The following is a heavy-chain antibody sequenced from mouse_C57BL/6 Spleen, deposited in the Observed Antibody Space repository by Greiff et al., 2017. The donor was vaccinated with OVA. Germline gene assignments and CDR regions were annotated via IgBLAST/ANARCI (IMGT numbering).Heavy chain of an antibody. Sequence: QVQLKESGAELVRPGTSVKVSCKASGYAFTNYLIEWVKQRPGQGLEWIGVINPGSGGTNYNEKFKGKATLTADKSSSTAYMQLSSLTSEDSAVYFCARVYYGTYGGAMDYWGQGTSVTVSS. D-gene: IGHD2-1*01. J-gene: IGHJ4*01. CDR2: INPGSGGT. V-gene: IGHV1-54*01. CDR3: ARVYYGTYGGAMDY. CDR1: GYAFTNYL.